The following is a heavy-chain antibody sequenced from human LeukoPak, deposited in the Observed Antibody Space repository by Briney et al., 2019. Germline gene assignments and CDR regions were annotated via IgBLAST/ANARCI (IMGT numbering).Heavy chain of an antibody. CDR3: TRSTYGSGSYRPWAERRDYYYYGMDV. Sequence: GWSLKLSCAASGFTFSGSAMHWVGQASGKGLEWVGRIRSKANSYATAYAASVKGRFTISRDDSKNTAYLQMNSLKTEDTAVYYCTRSTYGSGSYRPWAERRDYYYYGMDVWGQGTTVTVSS. V-gene: IGHV3-73*01. J-gene: IGHJ6*02. D-gene: IGHD3-10*01. CDR1: GFTFSGSA. CDR2: IRSKANSYAT.